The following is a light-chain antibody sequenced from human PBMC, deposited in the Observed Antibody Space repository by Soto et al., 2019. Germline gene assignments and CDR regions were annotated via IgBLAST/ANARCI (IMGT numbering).Light chain of an antibody. CDR2: ATS. CDR1: QGISSY. CDR3: QQLNSYPLT. J-gene: IGKJ4*01. V-gene: IGKV1-9*01. Sequence: IQLTQSPSSLSASIGDRVTITCRASQGISSYLAWYQHKPGRAPKLLIFATSTLQSGVPSRFRGSGSGTDFTLTISSLHPEDFATYYCQQLNSYPLTFGGGTKVEIQ.